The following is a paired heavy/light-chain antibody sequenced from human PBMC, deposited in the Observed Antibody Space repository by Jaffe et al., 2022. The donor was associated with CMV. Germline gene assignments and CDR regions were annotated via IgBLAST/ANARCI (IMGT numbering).Heavy chain of an antibody. Sequence: QVQLVESGGGVVQPGRSLRLSCAASGFTFSSYGMHWVRQAPGKGLEWVAVISYDGSNKYYADSVKGRFTISRDNSKNTLYLQMNSLRAEDTAVYYCAKDRTYYDYVWGSYRQYYYYYGMDVWGQGTTVTVSS. CDR2: ISYDGSNK. CDR3: AKDRTYYDYVWGSYRQYYYYYGMDV. D-gene: IGHD3-16*02. J-gene: IGHJ6*02. CDR1: GFTFSSYG. V-gene: IGHV3-30*18.
Light chain of an antibody. CDR3: SSYAGSNNPPFV. CDR2: EVS. Sequence: QSALTQPPSASGSPGQSVTISCTGTSSDVGGYNYVSWYQQHPGKAPKLMIYEVSKRPSGVPDRFSGSKSGNTASLTVSGLQAEDEADYYCSSYAGSNNPPFVFGTGTKVTVL. V-gene: IGLV2-8*01. CDR1: SSDVGGYNY. J-gene: IGLJ1*01.